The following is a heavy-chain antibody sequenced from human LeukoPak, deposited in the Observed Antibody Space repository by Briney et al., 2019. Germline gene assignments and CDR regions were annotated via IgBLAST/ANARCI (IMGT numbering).Heavy chain of an antibody. CDR1: GFTFSSYS. D-gene: IGHD5-18*01. Sequence: GGSLRLSCAASGFTFSSYSMNWVRQAPGKGLEWVSYISSNSSTIYYADSVKGRFTISRDNAKNSLYLQMNSLRAEDTAVYYCARARDSEDAFDIWGQGTMVTVSS. V-gene: IGHV3-48*04. J-gene: IGHJ3*02. CDR2: ISSNSSTI. CDR3: ARARDSEDAFDI.